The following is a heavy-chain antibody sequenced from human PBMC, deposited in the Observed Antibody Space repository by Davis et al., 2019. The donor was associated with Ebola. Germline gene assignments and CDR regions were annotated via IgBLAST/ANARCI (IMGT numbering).Heavy chain of an antibody. J-gene: IGHJ4*02. CDR3: ARGGYWAFDY. V-gene: IGHV4-34*01. CDR2: INHSGNT. D-gene: IGHD1-26*01. CDR1: GGSFSGYY. Sequence: SETLSLTCAVYGGSFSGYYWIWIRQPPGKGLPWIGEINHSGNTNYNPALKSRVTMSVDTSKNQFSLQLSSVTAADTALYYWARGGYWAFDYWGQGGLVTVSS.